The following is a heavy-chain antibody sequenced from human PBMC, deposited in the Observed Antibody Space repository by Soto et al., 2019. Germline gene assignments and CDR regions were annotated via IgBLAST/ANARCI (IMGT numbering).Heavy chain of an antibody. D-gene: IGHD3-9*01. CDR2: MNPNSGNT. V-gene: IGHV1-8*01. Sequence: ASVKVSCKASGYTFTSYDINCVRQATGQGLEWMGWMNPNSGNTGYAQKFQGRVTMTRNTSISTAYMELSSLRSEDTAVYYCARWDDILTGYQDSIDYWGQGTLVTVSS. J-gene: IGHJ4*02. CDR1: GYTFTSYD. CDR3: ARWDDILTGYQDSIDY.